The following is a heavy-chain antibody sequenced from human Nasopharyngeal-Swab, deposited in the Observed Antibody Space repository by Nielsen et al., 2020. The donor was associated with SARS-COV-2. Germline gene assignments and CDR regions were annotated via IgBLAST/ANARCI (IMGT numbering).Heavy chain of an antibody. V-gene: IGHV3-7*01. Sequence: GESLKISCAASGFTFSPYWMTWVRQAPGKGLEWVANVKQDGTEKYFVDSVKGRFTISRDNAKNSLYLHMNSLRAEDTAVYYCARDEILDYWGQGTLVTPPQ. D-gene: IGHD2/OR15-2a*01. CDR1: GFTFSPYW. CDR3: ARDEILDY. J-gene: IGHJ4*02. CDR2: VKQDGTEK.